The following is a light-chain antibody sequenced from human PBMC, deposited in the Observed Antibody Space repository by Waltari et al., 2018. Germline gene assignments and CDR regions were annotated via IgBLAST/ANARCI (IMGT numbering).Light chain of an antibody. CDR1: TGPVASAHY. J-gene: IGLJ3*02. Sequence: QTVVTPEPSLTVSPGGTVTLTCASSTGPVASAHYPSWFQQMPGQAPRALIFSSTNKYSWTPARFSGSLLGGKAALTLSSVQPEDEADYYCLLHFGGDQLVFGGGTRLTVL. V-gene: IGLV7-43*01. CDR3: LLHFGGDQLV. CDR2: SST.